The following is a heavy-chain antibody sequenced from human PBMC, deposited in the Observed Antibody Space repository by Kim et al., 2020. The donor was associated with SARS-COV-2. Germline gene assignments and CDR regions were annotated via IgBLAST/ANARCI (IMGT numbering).Heavy chain of an antibody. CDR2: IRSKAYGGTT. J-gene: IGHJ4*02. Sequence: GGSLRLSCTASGFTFGDYAMSWVRQAPGKRLEWVGFIRSKAYGGTTEYAASVKGRFTISRDDSKSIAYLQMNSLKTEDTAVYYCTRGGIGGYSYGDYWGQGTLVTVSS. D-gene: IGHD5-18*01. CDR1: GFTFGDYA. V-gene: IGHV3-49*04. CDR3: TRGGIGGYSYGDY.